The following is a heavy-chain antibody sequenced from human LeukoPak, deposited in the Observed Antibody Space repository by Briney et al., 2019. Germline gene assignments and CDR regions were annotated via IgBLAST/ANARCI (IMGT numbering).Heavy chain of an antibody. J-gene: IGHJ4*02. CDR1: GGSFSGYY. D-gene: IGHD1-1*01. Sequence: SETLSLTCAVYGGSFSGYYWSWIRQPPGKGLEWIGEINHNGSTNYNPSLKSRVTISVDTSKNQFSLKMSSVTAADTAVYYCARQSSTGLAYWGQGTLVTVSS. CDR2: INHNGST. CDR3: ARQSSTGLAY. V-gene: IGHV4-34*01.